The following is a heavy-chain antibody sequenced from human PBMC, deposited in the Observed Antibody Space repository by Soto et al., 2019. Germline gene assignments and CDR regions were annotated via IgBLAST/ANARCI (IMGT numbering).Heavy chain of an antibody. V-gene: IGHV3-49*04. D-gene: IGHD1-26*01. Sequence: LRLSCKVSGFDFFGTYGFTWVRQAPGKGLEWIAFIRGRPYGATTEYAASVRGRFTVSRDDSLKQVNLQMNSLKTGDTAVYFCTREALGATSFFDFWGQGAQVTVSS. J-gene: IGHJ4*02. CDR3: TREALGATSFFDF. CDR1: GFDFFGTYG. CDR2: IRGRPYGATT.